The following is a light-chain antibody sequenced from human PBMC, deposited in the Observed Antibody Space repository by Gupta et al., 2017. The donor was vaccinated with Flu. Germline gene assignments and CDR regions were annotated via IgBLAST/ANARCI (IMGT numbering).Light chain of an antibody. J-gene: IGKJ5*01. Sequence: VTLSLSPGEGATLSCRASQNVNTNLAWYQQKPGQAPRLLIYGASMGATGLPVRFRGRGSGTEFTLTISSLQSEDFAVYFCQEYDDWPRITFGLETRLDIK. V-gene: IGKV3-15*01. CDR1: QNVNTN. CDR2: GAS. CDR3: QEYDDWPRIT.